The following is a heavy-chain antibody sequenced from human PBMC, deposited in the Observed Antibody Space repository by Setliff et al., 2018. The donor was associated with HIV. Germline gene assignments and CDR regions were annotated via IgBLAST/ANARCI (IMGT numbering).Heavy chain of an antibody. V-gene: IGHV4-39*02. Sequence: PSETLSLTCTVPGGSINRGNYYWGWIRQPPGKGLEWIGTISYTGSTYYDPSLKSRVTISLDTSKNQFFLKLSSVTAPDTAIYYCAREHCSGGSCNGFDIWGQGTMVTVSS. J-gene: IGHJ3*02. CDR2: ISYTGST. CDR3: AREHCSGGSCNGFDI. D-gene: IGHD2-15*01. CDR1: GGSINRGNYY.